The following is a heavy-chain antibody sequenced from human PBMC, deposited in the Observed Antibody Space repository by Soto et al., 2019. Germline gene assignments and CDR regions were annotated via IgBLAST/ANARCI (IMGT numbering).Heavy chain of an antibody. D-gene: IGHD2-2*01. V-gene: IGHV1-18*01. CDR1: GYTFTSYG. CDR3: ARDVKDIVVVPAANYFDY. CDR2: ISAYNGNT. Sequence: QVPLVQSGAEVKKPGASVKVSCKASGYTFTSYGISWVRQAPGQGLEWMGWISAYNGNTNYAQKLQGRVTMTTDTSTSTAYMELRSLRSDDTAVYYCARDVKDIVVVPAANYFDYWGQGTLVTVSS. J-gene: IGHJ4*02.